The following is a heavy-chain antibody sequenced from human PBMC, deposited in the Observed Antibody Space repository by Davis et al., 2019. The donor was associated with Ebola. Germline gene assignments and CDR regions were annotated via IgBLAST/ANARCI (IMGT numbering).Heavy chain of an antibody. CDR2: ISSTSRTM. D-gene: IGHD5-18*01. J-gene: IGHJ4*02. V-gene: IGHV3-48*02. CDR1: GFSGSLYS. CDR3: AKDRGYIYGYAFDY. Sequence: GGSLTLSCAFSGFSGSLYSMNWVRQAPGTGLEWVSYISSTSRTMYYADSAKGRFTISRDNAKNSVYLQLNSLTDEDTAVYYCAKDRGYIYGYAFDYWGQGTLVTVSS.